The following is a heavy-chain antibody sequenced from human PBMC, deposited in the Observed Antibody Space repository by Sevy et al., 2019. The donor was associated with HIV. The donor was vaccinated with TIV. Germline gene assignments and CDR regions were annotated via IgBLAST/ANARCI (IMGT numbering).Heavy chain of an antibody. CDR3: ASDIIITMVQGVHYGMDV. J-gene: IGHJ6*02. CDR2: ISSSSSTI. V-gene: IGHV3-48*01. Sequence: GGSLRLSCAASGFTFSSYSMNWVRHAPGKGLEWVSYISSSSSTIYYADSVKGRFTISRDNAKNSLYLQMNSLRAEDTAVYYCASDIIITMVQGVHYGMDVWGQGTTVTVSS. D-gene: IGHD3-10*01. CDR1: GFTFSSYS.